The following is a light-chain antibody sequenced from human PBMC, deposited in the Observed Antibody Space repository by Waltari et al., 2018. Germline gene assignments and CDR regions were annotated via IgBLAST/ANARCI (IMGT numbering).Light chain of an antibody. CDR1: QSISSY. J-gene: IGKJ1*01. V-gene: IGKV1-39*01. CDR3: QQSYSTPRT. Sequence: DIPMTQSPSSLSASVGDRVTITCRASQSISSYLNWYQHKPGKAPKLLFYAASSLQSGVPSRCSGSGSGTDFTLTISSLQPEDFSTYYCQQSYSTPRTFGQGTKVEIK. CDR2: AAS.